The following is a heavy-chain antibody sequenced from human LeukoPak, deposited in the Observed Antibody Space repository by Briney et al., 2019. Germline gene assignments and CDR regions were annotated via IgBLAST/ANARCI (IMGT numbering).Heavy chain of an antibody. V-gene: IGHV3-33*01. CDR2: IWYDGSNK. CDR3: ARYDFWSGYAFDY. CDR1: GFTFSSYG. D-gene: IGHD3-3*01. J-gene: IGHJ4*02. Sequence: PGGSLRLSCAASGFTFSSYGMHWVRQAPGKGLEWVAVIWYDGSNKYYADSVKGRFTISRDNSKNTLYLQMNSLRAEDTAVYYCARYDFWSGYAFDYWGQGTLVTVSS.